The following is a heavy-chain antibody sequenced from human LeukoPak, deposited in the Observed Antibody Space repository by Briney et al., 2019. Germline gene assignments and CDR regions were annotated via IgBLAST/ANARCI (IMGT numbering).Heavy chain of an antibody. CDR1: GFTFSSYA. J-gene: IGHJ6*03. Sequence: GGSLRLSCAASGFTFSSYAMHWVRQAPGKGLEWVAVISYDGSNKYYADSVKGRFTISRDNSKNTLYLQMNSLRAEDTAVYYCAKDGQYYDSWSAIIPDVYYYMDVWGKGTTVTVSS. V-gene: IGHV3-30-3*01. CDR2: ISYDGSNK. CDR3: AKDGQYYDSWSAIIPDVYYYMDV. D-gene: IGHD3-3*01.